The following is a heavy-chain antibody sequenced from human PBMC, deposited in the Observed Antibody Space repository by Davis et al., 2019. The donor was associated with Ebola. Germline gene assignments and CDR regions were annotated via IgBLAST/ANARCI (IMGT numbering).Heavy chain of an antibody. Sequence: ASVKVSCKASGYTFTGYYMHWVRQAPGQGLEWMGGFDPEDGETIYAQKFQGRVTMTEDTSTDTAYMELSSLRSEDTAVYYCATGRSCCSSTTDYWGQGTLVTVSS. CDR3: ATGRSCCSSTTDY. D-gene: IGHD2-2*01. CDR1: GYTFTGYY. CDR2: FDPEDGET. V-gene: IGHV1-24*01. J-gene: IGHJ4*02.